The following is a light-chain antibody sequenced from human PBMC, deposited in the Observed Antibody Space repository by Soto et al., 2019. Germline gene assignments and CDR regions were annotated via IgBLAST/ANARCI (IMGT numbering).Light chain of an antibody. Sequence: HSALTQPASVSGSPGQSITISCTGTSSDVGSYNLVSWYQQHPGKAPKLMIYEGSKRPSGVSNRFSGSKSGNTASLTISGLQAEDEADYYCCSDAGSSLYVFGTGTKVTVL. J-gene: IGLJ1*01. CDR1: SSDVGSYNL. CDR2: EGS. V-gene: IGLV2-23*01. CDR3: CSDAGSSLYV.